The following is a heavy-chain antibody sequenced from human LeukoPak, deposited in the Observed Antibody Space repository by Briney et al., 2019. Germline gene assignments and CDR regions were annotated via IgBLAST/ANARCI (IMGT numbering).Heavy chain of an antibody. CDR2: ISYDGSNK. D-gene: IGHD3-10*01. V-gene: IGHV3-30*04. Sequence: GGSLRLSCAASGFTFSSYAMHWVRQAPGKGLEGVAVISYDGSNKYYADSVKGRFTISRDNSKNTLYLQMNSLRAEDTAVYYCARDRVWGPGSFVRFDYWGQGTLVTVSS. J-gene: IGHJ4*02. CDR1: GFTFSSYA. CDR3: ARDRVWGPGSFVRFDY.